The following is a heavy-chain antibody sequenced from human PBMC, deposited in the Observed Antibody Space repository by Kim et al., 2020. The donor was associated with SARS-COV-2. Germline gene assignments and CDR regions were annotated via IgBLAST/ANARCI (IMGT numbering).Heavy chain of an antibody. CDR2: ISYDGSNK. J-gene: IGHJ4*02. Sequence: GGSLRLSCAASGFTFSSYGMHWVRQAPGKGLEWVAVISYDGSNKYYADSVKGRFTISRDNSKNTLYLQMNSLRAEDTAVYYCAREYYDILTGYYRTLGYWGQGTLVTVSS. D-gene: IGHD3-9*01. V-gene: IGHV3-33*05. CDR1: GFTFSSYG. CDR3: AREYYDILTGYYRTLGY.